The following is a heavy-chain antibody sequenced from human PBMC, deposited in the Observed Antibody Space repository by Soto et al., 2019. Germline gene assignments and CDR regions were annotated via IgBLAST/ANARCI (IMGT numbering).Heavy chain of an antibody. V-gene: IGHV1-18*01. CDR2: ISGYNGNT. CDR3: AREGQAPYYYYGMDV. J-gene: IGHJ6*02. CDR1: GYTFTNYG. Sequence: QVQLVQSGAEVKKPGASVTVSCKASGYTFTNYGFSWVRQAPGQGLEWMGWISGYNGNTKYAEKFQNRVTMTTDTSTHTAHMELRSLRSDDTAVYYCAREGQAPYYYYGMDVWGQGTAVTVSS.